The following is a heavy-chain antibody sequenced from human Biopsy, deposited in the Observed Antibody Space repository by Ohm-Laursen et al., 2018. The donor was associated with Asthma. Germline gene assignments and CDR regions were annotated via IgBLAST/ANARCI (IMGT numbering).Heavy chain of an antibody. CDR1: GFAVSRDY. D-gene: IGHD3-22*01. J-gene: IGHJ4*02. Sequence: SLRLSCAASGFAVSRDYMFWVRQAPGKGLEWVANIKHDGSEKNHVDSLKGRFTISRDNAKNSLYLQMNSLRAEDTAVYYCARGDSSNWSHYYFDYWGQGTLVTVSS. CDR2: IKHDGSEK. CDR3: ARGDSSNWSHYYFDY. V-gene: IGHV3-7*03.